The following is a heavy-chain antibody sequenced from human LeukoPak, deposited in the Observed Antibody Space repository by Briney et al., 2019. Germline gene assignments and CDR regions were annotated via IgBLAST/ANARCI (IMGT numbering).Heavy chain of an antibody. D-gene: IGHD5-24*01. V-gene: IGHV3-30-3*01. Sequence: GGSLRLSCAASGFTFSSYAMHWVRQAPGKGLEWVAVISYDGSNKYYADSVKGRFTISRDNSKNTLYLQMNSLRAEDTAVYYCARDGGGYNSGLDCWGQGTLVTVSS. CDR2: ISYDGSNK. CDR1: GFTFSSYA. CDR3: ARDGGGYNSGLDC. J-gene: IGHJ4*02.